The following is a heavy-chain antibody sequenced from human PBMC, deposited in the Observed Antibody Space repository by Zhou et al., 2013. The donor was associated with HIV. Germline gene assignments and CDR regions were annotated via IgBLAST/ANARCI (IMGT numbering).Heavy chain of an antibody. CDR1: GYSISSGYY. CDR3: ARGTYFDY. CDR2: IYHSGST. J-gene: IGHJ4*02. D-gene: IGHD1-1*01. V-gene: IGHV4-38-2*01. Sequence: VQLQESGPGLVKPSETLSLTCAVSGYSISSGYYWGWIRQPPGKGLEWIGSIYHSGSTNYNPSLKSRVTISVDTSKNQFSLKLSSVTAADTAVYYCARGTYFDYWGQGTLVTVSS.